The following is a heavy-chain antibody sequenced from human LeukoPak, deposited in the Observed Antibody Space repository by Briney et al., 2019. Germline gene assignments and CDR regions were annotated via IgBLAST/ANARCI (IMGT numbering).Heavy chain of an antibody. D-gene: IGHD3-22*01. V-gene: IGHV1-2*02. Sequence: ASVKVSCKASGYTFTGYYMHWVRQAPGQGLEWMGWINPNSGGTNYAQKFQGRVTMTRDTSISTAYMELSSLRSDDTAVYYCARDFSSGYYSEYFQHWGQGTLVTVSS. CDR3: ARDFSSGYYSEYFQH. J-gene: IGHJ1*01. CDR1: GYTFTGYY. CDR2: INPNSGGT.